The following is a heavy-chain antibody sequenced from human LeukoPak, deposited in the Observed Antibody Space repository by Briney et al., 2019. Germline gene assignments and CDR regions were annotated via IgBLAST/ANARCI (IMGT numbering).Heavy chain of an antibody. D-gene: IGHD2-21*02. CDR1: GFTFSSYA. Sequence: GGSLRLSCAASGFTFSSYAMSWVRQAPGKGLEWVSAISGRGGSTYYADSVKGRFTISRDNSKSTLYLQMNSLRAEDTAVYYCARRQRGDLDYWGQGTLVTVSS. V-gene: IGHV3-23*01. CDR3: ARRQRGDLDY. CDR2: ISGRGGST. J-gene: IGHJ4*02.